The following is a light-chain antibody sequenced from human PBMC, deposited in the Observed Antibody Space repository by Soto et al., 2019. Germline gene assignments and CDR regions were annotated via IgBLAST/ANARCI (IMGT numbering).Light chain of an antibody. CDR3: QQYNSYPWT. V-gene: IGKV1-5*03. J-gene: IGKJ1*01. Sequence: DIQMTQSPSTLSASGGDRVTITCRASQSISSWLAWYQQKPGKAPKLLIYKASSVESGVPSRFSGSGSGTEFTLTTSSVQPDDFATYYCQQYNSYPWTFGQGTKVEIK. CDR1: QSISSW. CDR2: KAS.